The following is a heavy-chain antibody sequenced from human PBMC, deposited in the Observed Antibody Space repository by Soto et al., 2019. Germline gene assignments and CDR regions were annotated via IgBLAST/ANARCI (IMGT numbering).Heavy chain of an antibody. J-gene: IGHJ4*02. D-gene: IGHD5-18*01. V-gene: IGHV3-9*01. CDR3: VRSKGGYSYGTPFDY. CDR2: ISWNSGNI. CDR1: GYTFDDYA. Sequence: EVQLEESGGALVQPGRSLRLSCAASGYTFDDYAMLWVRQVLGKGLEWVSSISWNSGNIGYADSVKGRFTTSRDNAKNSLYLQMNSLRPEDTALYYCVRSKGGYSYGTPFDYWGQGTLVTVSS.